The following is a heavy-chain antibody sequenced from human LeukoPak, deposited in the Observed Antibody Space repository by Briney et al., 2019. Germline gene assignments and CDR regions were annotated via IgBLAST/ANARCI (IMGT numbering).Heavy chain of an antibody. D-gene: IGHD3-16*01. V-gene: IGHV3-48*01. CDR1: GFTFSSYS. J-gene: IGHJ4*02. CDR2: ISSSSSTI. Sequence: GGSLRLSCAAPGFTFSSYSMNWVRQAPGKGLEWVSYISSSSSTIYYADSVKGRFTISRDNAKNSLYLQMNSLRAEDTAVYYCARSYDYVWGSYPFDYWGQGTLVTVSS. CDR3: ARSYDYVWGSYPFDY.